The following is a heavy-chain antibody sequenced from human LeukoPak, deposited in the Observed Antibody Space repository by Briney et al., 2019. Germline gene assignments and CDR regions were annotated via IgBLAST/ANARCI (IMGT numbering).Heavy chain of an antibody. CDR2: IYSGGST. CDR3: ARETNAFDI. J-gene: IGHJ3*02. CDR1: GFTFSNAW. Sequence: GGSLRLSCAASGFTFSNAWMSWVRQAPGKGLEWVSVIYSGGSTYYADSVKGRFSISRDNSKNTLYLQMNSLRPEDTAVYYCARETNAFDIWGQGTTGTVSS. V-gene: IGHV3-66*02.